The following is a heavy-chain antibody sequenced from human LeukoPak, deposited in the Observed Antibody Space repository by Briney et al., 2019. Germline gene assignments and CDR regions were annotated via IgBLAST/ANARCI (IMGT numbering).Heavy chain of an antibody. CDR1: GFTLSSYN. J-gene: IGHJ4*02. V-gene: IGHV3-48*01. D-gene: IGHD3-10*01. Sequence: GGSLRPSCAASGFTLSSYNMNWLRQAPGKGLEWVSHISGSSNTIYHADSVKGRFTISRDNAKNSLYLHMNGLRAEDTAVYFCARDGRGEFDYWGQGTLVTVSS. CDR2: ISGSSNTI. CDR3: ARDGRGEFDY.